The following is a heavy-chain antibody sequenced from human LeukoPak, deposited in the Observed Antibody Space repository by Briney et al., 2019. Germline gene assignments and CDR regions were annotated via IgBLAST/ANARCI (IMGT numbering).Heavy chain of an antibody. D-gene: IGHD3-10*01. J-gene: IGHJ4*02. CDR2: IRYDGINK. CDR3: AKVGYYGSGSYWAFDY. V-gene: IGHV3-30*02. Sequence: PGGSLRLSCAASGFTFSTHGMHWVRQAPGKGLEWVAFIRYDGINKYYADSVKGRFTISRDNAKNSLYLQMNSLRAEDTALYYCAKVGYYGSGSYWAFDYWGQGTLVTVSS. CDR1: GFTFSTHG.